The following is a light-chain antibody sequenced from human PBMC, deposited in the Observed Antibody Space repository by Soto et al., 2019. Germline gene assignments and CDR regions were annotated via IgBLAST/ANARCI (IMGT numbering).Light chain of an antibody. CDR3: QQRNSYPIT. V-gene: IGKV1-5*01. CDR2: DAS. CDR1: QNINNW. J-gene: IGKJ5*01. Sequence: EIRMTQSPSTLSAFIGDRVTITCRASQNINNWFAWYQQKPGKAPKFLIYDASTLESGVPSRFSGSGFGTEFSLTISSLQPDDFATYFCQQRNSYPITFGQGTRLENK.